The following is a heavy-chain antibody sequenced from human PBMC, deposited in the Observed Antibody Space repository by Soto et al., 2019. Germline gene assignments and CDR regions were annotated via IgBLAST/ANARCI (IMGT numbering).Heavy chain of an antibody. V-gene: IGHV4-59*08. D-gene: IGHD3-9*01. CDR1: GGSXSGYD. CDR3: ARMGSETFFDILTGYPQHSDYYYMDV. J-gene: IGHJ6*03. Sequence: NPSETVSLSCTVCGGSXSGYDWSWIWQPPGKGVEWIGYMYYSGSTNYKPSLKSRGNISGDTSKNHFSLNLSSVTAADTAVYHCARMGSETFFDILTGYPQHSDYYYMDVWGKGTTVTVSS. CDR2: MYYSGST.